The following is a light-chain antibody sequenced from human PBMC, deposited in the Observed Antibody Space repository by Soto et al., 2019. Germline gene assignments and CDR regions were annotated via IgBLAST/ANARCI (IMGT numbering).Light chain of an antibody. CDR2: AAS. J-gene: IGKJ2*01. V-gene: IGKV1-9*01. CDR3: QQLNSYPHT. Sequence: DLQLTQSPSFLSASLGDRVTITCRASQGISSYLAWYQQKPGKAPKLLIYAASTLQSGVPSRFSGSGSGTEFTLTISSLQPVDFATYYCQQLNSYPHTFGQGTKLEIK. CDR1: QGISSY.